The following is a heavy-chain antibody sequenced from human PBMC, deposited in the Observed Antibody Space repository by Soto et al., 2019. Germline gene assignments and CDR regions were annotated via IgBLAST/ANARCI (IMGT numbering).Heavy chain of an antibody. CDR3: ARWEQPLFAY. CDR1: GFTVSAYT. J-gene: IGHJ4*02. CDR2: ISSDGNHK. Sequence: QVQLVESGGGVVQPGRSLRLSCAASGFTVSAYTMHWVRQAPGKGLEWVAVISSDGNHKYYTDSVKGRFTISRDTSTNKLYLKMNSLRAEDTAVYYCARWEQPLFAYWGQGTLVTVSS. V-gene: IGHV3-30-3*01. D-gene: IGHD1-26*01.